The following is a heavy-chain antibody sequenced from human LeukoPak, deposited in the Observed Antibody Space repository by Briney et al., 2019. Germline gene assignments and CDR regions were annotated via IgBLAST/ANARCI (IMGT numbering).Heavy chain of an antibody. CDR1: GFAFGSYA. CDR3: ATRSEGVWRFYYGMDV. V-gene: IGHV3-30-3*01. D-gene: IGHD2-8*01. CDR2: ISYDGSNK. J-gene: IGHJ6*02. Sequence: GGSLRLSCEASGFAFGSYAMHWVRQAPGKGLEWVAVISYDGSNKYYADSVKGRFTISRDNSKNTLYLQMNSLRAEDTAVYYCATRSEGVWRFYYGMDVWGQGTTVTVSS.